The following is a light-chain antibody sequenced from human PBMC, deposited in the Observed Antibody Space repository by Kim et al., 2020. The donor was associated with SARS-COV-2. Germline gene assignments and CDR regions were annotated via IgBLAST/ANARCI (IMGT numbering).Light chain of an antibody. CDR3: QQYGNTRAT. J-gene: IGKJ5*01. V-gene: IGKV3-20*01. CDR2: GAS. Sequence: EIVLTQSPGTLSLSPGQRATLSCTASQSVYNNKLAWYQQKPGQAPSLLIYGASTRATGIPERFSGSGSGTDFTLAISRLEPEDFAVYYCQQYGNTRATFGQGTRLEIK. CDR1: QSVYNNK.